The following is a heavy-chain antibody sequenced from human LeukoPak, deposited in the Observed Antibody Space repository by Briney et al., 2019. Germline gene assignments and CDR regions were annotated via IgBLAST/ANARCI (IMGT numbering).Heavy chain of an antibody. D-gene: IGHD3-3*01. CDR3: ARDRSITIFGVVIPSRYYYYYMDV. J-gene: IGHJ6*03. Sequence: PGGSLRLSCAASGFTFSSYEMNWVRQAPGKGLEWVSYISSSGSTIYYADSVKGRFTISRDNAKNSLYLQMNSLRAEDTAVYYCARDRSITIFGVVIPSRYYYYYMDVWGKGTTVTVSS. V-gene: IGHV3-48*03. CDR2: ISSSGSTI. CDR1: GFTFSSYE.